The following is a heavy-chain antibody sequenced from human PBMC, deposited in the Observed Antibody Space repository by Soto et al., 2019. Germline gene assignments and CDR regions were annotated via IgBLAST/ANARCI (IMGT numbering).Heavy chain of an antibody. D-gene: IGHD2-15*01. Sequence: GGSLRLSCAASAFKFSDYYMSWVRQAPGKGLEWVSYISGSGDVIYYADSVKGRFTISRDNDKKSVHLQMDTLRAEDTALYYCARAPDCGEGSCYRHFDLSGQGPRVTVST. V-gene: IGHV3-11*01. CDR1: AFKFSDYY. CDR3: ARAPDCGEGSCYRHFDL. CDR2: ISGSGDVI. J-gene: IGHJ4*02.